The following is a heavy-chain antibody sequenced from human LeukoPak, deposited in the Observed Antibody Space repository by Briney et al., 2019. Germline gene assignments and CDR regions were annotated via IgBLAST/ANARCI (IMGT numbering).Heavy chain of an antibody. Sequence: SVKVSCKASGGSFSSYVITWVRQAPGQGLEWMGRIIPVLGVSNFAQKFEGRVTITADKSTNTAHMELRRLESGDTAVYYCARGLNYDILTGYPLNYYYYGMDVWGQGTTVTVSS. CDR3: ARGLNYDILTGYPLNYYYYGMDV. V-gene: IGHV1-69*04. CDR2: IIPVLGVS. J-gene: IGHJ6*02. CDR1: GGSFSSYV. D-gene: IGHD3-9*01.